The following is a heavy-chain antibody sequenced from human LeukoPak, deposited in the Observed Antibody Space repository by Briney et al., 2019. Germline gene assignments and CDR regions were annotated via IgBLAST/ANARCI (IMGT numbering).Heavy chain of an antibody. Sequence: GRSLRLSCAASGFTFDDYAMHWVRQAPGKGLEWVSGISWNSGSIGYADSVKGRFTISKDNAKNTVYLQMNNLRAEDTAVYYCVSFYETYWGRGTLVTVSS. CDR2: ISWNSGSI. D-gene: IGHD2-2*01. CDR3: VSFYETY. CDR1: GFTFDDYA. V-gene: IGHV3-9*01. J-gene: IGHJ4*02.